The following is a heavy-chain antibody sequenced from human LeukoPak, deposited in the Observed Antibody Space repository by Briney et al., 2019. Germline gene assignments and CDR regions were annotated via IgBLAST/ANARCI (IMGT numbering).Heavy chain of an antibody. CDR3: ARDGRGLGFYYYYMDV. CDR1: GGSISSDNYY. J-gene: IGHJ6*03. Sequence: PSETLSLTCTVSGGSISSDNYYWGWIRQPPGKGLEFIGGIYYSGSTYYNPSLKSRVTISVDTSKNQFSLKLSSVTAADTAVYYSARDGRGLGFYYYYMDVWGKGTTVTVSS. V-gene: IGHV4-39*07. CDR2: IYYSGST.